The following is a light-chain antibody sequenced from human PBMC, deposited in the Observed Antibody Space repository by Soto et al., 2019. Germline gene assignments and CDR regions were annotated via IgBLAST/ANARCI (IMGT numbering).Light chain of an antibody. V-gene: IGLV2-23*02. J-gene: IGLJ3*02. CDR3: CSYAGSSTSWV. CDR1: SSDLGSYNL. CDR2: KVN. Sequence: QSVLTQPASVSGSPGQSLTISCTGTSSDLGSYNLVSWYQQHPGKAPKLMIYKVNKRPSGVSNRFSASKSGNTASLTISGLQAEDEADYYCCSYAGSSTSWVFGGGTKVTVL.